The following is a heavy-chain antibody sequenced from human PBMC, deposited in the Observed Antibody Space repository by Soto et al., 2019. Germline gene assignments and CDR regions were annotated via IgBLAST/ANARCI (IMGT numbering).Heavy chain of an antibody. D-gene: IGHD6-25*01. V-gene: IGHV4-30-2*01. CDR1: RRSISSGGYS. CDR3: AKARGRLYGMDV. J-gene: IGHJ6*02. CDR2: IYHSGST. Sequence: TLSLTCAVSRRSISSGGYSWSWIRQPPGKGLEWIGYIYHSGSTYYNPSLKSRVTISVDRSKNQFSLKLSSVTAADTAVYYCAKARGRLYGMDVWGQGTTVTVSS.